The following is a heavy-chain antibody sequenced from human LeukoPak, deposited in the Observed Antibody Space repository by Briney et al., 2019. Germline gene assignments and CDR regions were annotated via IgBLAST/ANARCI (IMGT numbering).Heavy chain of an antibody. V-gene: IGHV1-2*02. Sequence: ASVKVSCKASGYTFTGYYMHWVRQAPGQGLEWMGWINPNSGGTNYAQRFQGRGRMTRDTSLSTAYMQQSRLRSDDTAVYYCARAGIAVASTGAWFHPWGQGTLVTVSS. D-gene: IGHD6-19*01. CDR1: GYTFTGYY. CDR2: INPNSGGT. CDR3: ARAGIAVASTGAWFHP. J-gene: IGHJ5*02.